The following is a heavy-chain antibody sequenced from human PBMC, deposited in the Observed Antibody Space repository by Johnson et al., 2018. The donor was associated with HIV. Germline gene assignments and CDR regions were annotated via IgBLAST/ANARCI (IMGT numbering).Heavy chain of an antibody. Sequence: VQLVESGGGLVQPGGSLRLSCAASGFTFSSYGMHWVRQAPGKGLEWVAFIRYDASNKYYADSVKGRFTVSRDNSKNTLYLQMNSLRAEDTAVYYCAKVWAGRAFDIWGQGTMVTVSS. J-gene: IGHJ3*02. CDR3: AKVWAGRAFDI. V-gene: IGHV3-30*02. CDR1: GFTFSSYG. CDR2: IRYDASNK. D-gene: IGHD1-26*01.